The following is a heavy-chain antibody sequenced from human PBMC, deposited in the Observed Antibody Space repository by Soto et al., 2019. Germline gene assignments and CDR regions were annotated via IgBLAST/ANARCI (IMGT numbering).Heavy chain of an antibody. CDR2: VSWDDDK. CDR1: GFTVTTTGVG. V-gene: IGHV2-5*02. D-gene: IGHD1-26*01. Sequence: QITLKESGPTLVKPTQTLTLTCTLSGFTVTTTGVGVGWIRQPPGKALEWLALVSWDDDKRYRPSLKSRLTLTQDTSKNQVVLTMTNVDPVDTATYYCAHCNVAGSYQYYFQFWGQGALVTVSS. J-gene: IGHJ4*02. CDR3: AHCNVAGSYQYYFQF.